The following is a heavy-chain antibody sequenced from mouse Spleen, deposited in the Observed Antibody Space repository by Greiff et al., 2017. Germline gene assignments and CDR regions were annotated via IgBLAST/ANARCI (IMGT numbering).Heavy chain of an antibody. CDR1: GYTFTSYW. V-gene: IGHV1-50*01. J-gene: IGHJ2*01. CDR2: IDPSDSYT. Sequence: VQLQQPGAELVKPGASVKLSCKASGYTFTSYWMQWVKQRPGQGLEWIGEIDPSDSYTNYNQKFKGKATLTVDTSSSTAYMQLSSLTSEDSAVYYCANLPYWGQGTTLTVSS. CDR3: ANLPY.